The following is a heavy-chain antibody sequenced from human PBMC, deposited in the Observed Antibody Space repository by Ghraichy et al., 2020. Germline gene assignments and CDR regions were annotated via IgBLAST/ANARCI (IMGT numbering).Heavy chain of an antibody. V-gene: IGHV3-7*01. CDR2: IRFDGSEK. CDR1: GFSFSNFY. D-gene: IGHD2-15*01. CDR3: ARGGDLYCNTCYSDAFDF. Sequence: GGSLRLSCAASGFSFSNFYMNWVRQAPGMGLEWVATIRFDGSEKYYVGSVRGRFTISRDNTKNSLFLQMNSLRGEDTAVYYCARGGDLYCNTCYSDAFDFWGRGGKVNV. J-gene: IGHJ3*01.